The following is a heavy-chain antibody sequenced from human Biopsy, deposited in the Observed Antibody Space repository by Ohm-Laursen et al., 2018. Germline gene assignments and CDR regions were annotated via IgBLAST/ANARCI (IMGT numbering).Heavy chain of an antibody. CDR3: ARGYAGLYEAFDF. D-gene: IGHD5-18*01. V-gene: IGHV4-61*01. J-gene: IGHJ3*01. CDR1: GASVSSGSYD. CDR2: IYNDVST. Sequence: GTLSLTCAVSGASVSSGSYDWSWIRQPPGKGLEWIGNIYNDVSTKYNPSLRSRVTISADKSANQFSLKLRSVTAADTAVYYCARGYAGLYEAFDFWGQGTVVTVAS.